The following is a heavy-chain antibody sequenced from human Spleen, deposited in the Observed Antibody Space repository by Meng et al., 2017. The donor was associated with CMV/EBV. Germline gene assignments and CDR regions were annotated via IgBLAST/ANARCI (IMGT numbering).Heavy chain of an antibody. J-gene: IGHJ4*02. CDR3: ATSRTFDY. Sequence: GGYLKISCAASGFTFSSYWMNWVRQAPGKGLEWVANIKQDGSEKYFVDSVKGRFTISRDNAKNSLYLQMNSLRAEDTAVYYCATSRTFDYWGQGTLVTVSS. V-gene: IGHV3-7*01. CDR2: IKQDGSEK. CDR1: GFTFSSYW.